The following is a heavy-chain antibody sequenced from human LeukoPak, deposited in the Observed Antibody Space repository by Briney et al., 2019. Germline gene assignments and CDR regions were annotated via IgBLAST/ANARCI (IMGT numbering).Heavy chain of an antibody. CDR1: GFTFDDYA. V-gene: IGHV3-43*02. CDR3: AKDVLVTTDWYFDL. D-gene: IGHD4-11*01. CDR2: ISGDGLIT. J-gene: IGHJ2*01. Sequence: TGGSLRLSCVASGFTFDDYAMHWVRHVPGKGLEWVSLISGDGLITYYADSVKGRFTISRDNSKNSLYLRMNSLRTEDTALYYCAKDVLVTTDWYFDLWGRGTLLAVSS.